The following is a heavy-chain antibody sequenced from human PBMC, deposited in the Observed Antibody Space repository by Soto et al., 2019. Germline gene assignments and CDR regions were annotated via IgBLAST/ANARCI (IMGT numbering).Heavy chain of an antibody. J-gene: IGHJ4*02. D-gene: IGHD3-9*01. V-gene: IGHV1-18*01. CDR1: GYTFTSYG. Sequence: ASVKVSCKASGYTFTSYGISWVRQAPGQGLEWMGWISAYNGNTNYAQKLQGRVTMTTDTSTSTGYMELRSLRSDDTAVYYCARDSNYDILTGDPSFDYWGQGTLVTVSS. CDR2: ISAYNGNT. CDR3: ARDSNYDILTGDPSFDY.